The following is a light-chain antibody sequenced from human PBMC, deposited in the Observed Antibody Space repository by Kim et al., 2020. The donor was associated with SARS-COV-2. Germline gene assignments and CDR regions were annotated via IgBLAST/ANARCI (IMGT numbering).Light chain of an antibody. J-gene: IGKJ1*01. CDR3: QKYNRAPWT. CDR1: QDIANS. CDR2: AAS. Sequence: ASVGDRVTITCRASQDIANSLAWYQQKPGKVPQVLIYAASTLQSGVPSRFSGSGSGTEFTLTIGSLQTEDVATYYCQKYNRAPWTFGPGTKVEIK. V-gene: IGKV1-27*01.